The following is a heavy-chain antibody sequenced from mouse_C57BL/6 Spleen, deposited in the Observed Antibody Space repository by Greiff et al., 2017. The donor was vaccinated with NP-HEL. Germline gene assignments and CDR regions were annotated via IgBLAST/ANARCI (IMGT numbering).Heavy chain of an antibody. CDR2: IYPRSGNT. Sequence: QVQLQQSGAELARPGASVKLSCKASGYTFTSYGISWVKQRTGQGLEWIGEIYPRSGNTYYNEKFKGKATLTADKSSSTAYMELRSLTSEDSAVYFCAEAGGSISHWYFDVWGTGTTVTVSS. CDR3: AEAGGSISHWYFDV. CDR1: GYTFTSYG. D-gene: IGHD1-1*01. V-gene: IGHV1-81*01. J-gene: IGHJ1*03.